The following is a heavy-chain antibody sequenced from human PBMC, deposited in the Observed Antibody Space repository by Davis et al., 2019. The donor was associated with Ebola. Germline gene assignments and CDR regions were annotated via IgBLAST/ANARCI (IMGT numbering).Heavy chain of an antibody. V-gene: IGHV3-49*04. Sequence: GGSLRLSCTASGFTFGDYAMSWVRQAPGKGLEWVGFIRSKAYGGTTEYAASVKGRFTISRDDSKSIAYLQMNSLKTEDTAVYYCTSNTLRYFDWLSYYFDYWGQGTLVTVSS. CDR2: IRSKAYGGTT. D-gene: IGHD3-9*01. CDR1: GFTFGDYA. J-gene: IGHJ4*02. CDR3: TSNTLRYFDWLSYYFDY.